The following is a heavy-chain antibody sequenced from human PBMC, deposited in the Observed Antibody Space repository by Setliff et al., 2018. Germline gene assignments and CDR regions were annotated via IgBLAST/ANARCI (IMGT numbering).Heavy chain of an antibody. CDR1: GYTVTDYG. J-gene: IGHJ4*02. CDR2: ISAHSGNA. D-gene: IGHD2-8*01. V-gene: IGHV1-18*01. CDR3: SRLVRFCTRTSCQRLSGGEF. Sequence: ASVKVSCKTSGYTVTDYGIAWGRQAPGQGLEWMGWISAHSGNAYYTPKLHGRVTLTTDTSTSTAYMELRSLGSDDTAVYYCSRLVRFCTRTSCQRLSGGEFWGQGTLGTVSS.